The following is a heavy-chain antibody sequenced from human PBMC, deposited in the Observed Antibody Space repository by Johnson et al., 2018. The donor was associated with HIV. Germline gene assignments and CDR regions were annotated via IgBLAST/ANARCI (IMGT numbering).Heavy chain of an antibody. D-gene: IGHD3-22*01. CDR2: IKQDGSEK. CDR1: GFTFSTYG. Sequence: EVRLVESGGGVVQPGMSLRLSCAASGFTFSTYGMHWVRQAPGKGLEWVANIKQDGSEKYYVDSVKGRFTISRDNAKSSLYLQVNSLRAEDTAMYFCARGLMDSSDYPPDAVDVWGQGTMVTVSS. J-gene: IGHJ3*01. V-gene: IGHV3-7*03. CDR3: ARGLMDSSDYPPDAVDV.